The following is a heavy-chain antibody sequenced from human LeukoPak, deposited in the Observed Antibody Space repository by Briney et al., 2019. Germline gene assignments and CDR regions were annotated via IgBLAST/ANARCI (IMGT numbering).Heavy chain of an antibody. V-gene: IGHV3-23*01. D-gene: IGHD6-13*01. Sequence: PGGSLRLSCAASGFTFSSYGMSWVRQAPGKGLEWVSAISGSGGSTYYADSVKGRFTISRDNVRNSLYLQMSSLRVEDTAVYSCARLNTGTWYHWGQGTLVTVSS. CDR3: ARLNTGTWYH. CDR2: ISGSGGST. CDR1: GFTFSSYG. J-gene: IGHJ4*02.